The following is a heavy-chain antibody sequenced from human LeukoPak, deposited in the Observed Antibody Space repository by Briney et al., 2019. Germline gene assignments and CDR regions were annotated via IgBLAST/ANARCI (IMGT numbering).Heavy chain of an antibody. J-gene: IGHJ4*02. V-gene: IGHV3-53*01. Sequence: GGSLRLSCAASGFTFSSYGMHWARQAPGKGLEWVSIIYSGGSTYYTDSVKGRFTISRDSSKNTLYLQMNSLRAEDTAVYYCARNLNYYDSSAYDYWGQGTLVTVSS. D-gene: IGHD3-22*01. CDR1: GFTFSSYG. CDR3: ARNLNYYDSSAYDY. CDR2: IYSGGST.